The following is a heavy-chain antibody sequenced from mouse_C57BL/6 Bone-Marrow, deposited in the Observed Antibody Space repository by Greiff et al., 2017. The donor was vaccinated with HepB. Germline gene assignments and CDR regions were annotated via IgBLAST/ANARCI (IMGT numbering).Heavy chain of an antibody. Sequence: VKLQQSGPELVKPGASVKISCKASGYAFSSSWMNWVKQRPGKGLEWIGRIYPGDGDTNYNGKFKGKATLTADKSSSTAYMQLSSLTSEDSAVYFCARYRGLYYYAMDYWGQGTSVTVSS. CDR2: IYPGDGDT. CDR1: GYAFSSSW. CDR3: ARYRGLYYYAMDY. V-gene: IGHV1-82*01. D-gene: IGHD1-1*01. J-gene: IGHJ4*01.